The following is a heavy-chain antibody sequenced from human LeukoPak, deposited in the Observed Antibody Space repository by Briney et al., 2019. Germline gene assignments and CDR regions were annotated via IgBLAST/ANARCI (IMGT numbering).Heavy chain of an antibody. D-gene: IGHD3-22*01. CDR2: IYHSGSS. Sequence: SETLSLTCTVSGYSITSAYYWGWIRQSPGKGLAWIGSIYHSGSSYYNPSLKSRVTISVDTSKNHFSPKLTSVTAADTAVYYCAREHYYDSTAYLDWGQGTLVSVSS. CDR3: AREHYYDSTAYLD. J-gene: IGHJ4*02. V-gene: IGHV4-38-2*02. CDR1: GYSITSAYY.